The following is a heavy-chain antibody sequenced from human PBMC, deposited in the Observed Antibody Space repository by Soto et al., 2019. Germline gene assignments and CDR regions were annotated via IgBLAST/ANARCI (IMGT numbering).Heavy chain of an antibody. V-gene: IGHV4-30-2*01. CDR3: ARGDLGDYTFDY. D-gene: IGHD4-17*01. CDR2: IYHSGST. Sequence: PSETLSLTCAVYGGSISSGGYSWSWIRQPPGKGLEWIGYIYHSGSTYYNPSLKSRVTISVDRSKNQFSLKLSSVTAADTAVYYCARGDLGDYTFDYWGQGTLVTVSS. CDR1: GGSISSGGYS. J-gene: IGHJ4*02.